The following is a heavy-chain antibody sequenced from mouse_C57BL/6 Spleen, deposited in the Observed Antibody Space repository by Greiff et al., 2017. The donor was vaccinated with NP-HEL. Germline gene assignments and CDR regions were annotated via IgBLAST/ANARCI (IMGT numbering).Heavy chain of an antibody. CDR1: GYTFTDYY. V-gene: IGHV1-76*01. D-gene: IGHD3-2*02. Sequence: QVQLQQSGAELVRPGASVKLSCKASGYTFTDYYINWVKQRPGQGLEWIARIYPGSGNTYYNEKFKGKATLTADKSSSTAYMQLSSLTSEDSAVYFCAREGSGYPFYAMDYWGQGTSVTVSS. CDR3: AREGSGYPFYAMDY. CDR2: IYPGSGNT. J-gene: IGHJ4*01.